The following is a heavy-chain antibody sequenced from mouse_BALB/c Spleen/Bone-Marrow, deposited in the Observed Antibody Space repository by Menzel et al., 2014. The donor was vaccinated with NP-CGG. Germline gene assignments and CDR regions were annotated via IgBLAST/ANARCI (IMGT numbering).Heavy chain of an antibody. J-gene: IGHJ4*01. CDR1: GISITTGNYR. V-gene: IGHV3-5*02. CDR3: ARDGNYAMDY. CDR2: IYYSGTI. Sequence: EVKVVDSGPGLVKPSQTVSLPCTVTGISITTGNYRWSWIRQFPGNKLEWIGYIYYSGTITYNPSLTSRTTITRDTSKNQFFLEMNSLTAEDTATYYCARDGNYAMDYWGQGTSVTVSS. D-gene: IGHD1-1*02.